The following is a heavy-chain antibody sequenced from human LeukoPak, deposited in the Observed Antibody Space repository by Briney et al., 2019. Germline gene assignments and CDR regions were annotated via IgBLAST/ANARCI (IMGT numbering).Heavy chain of an antibody. V-gene: IGHV3-23*01. CDR3: AKDLPDSSGYYDY. D-gene: IGHD3-22*01. Sequence: GGPLRLLRAASGFIYSRLLMIYLPAAPEEALVEVSAISGSGGSTYYADSVKGRFTISRDNSENTLYLQMNSLRAEDTAVYYCAKDLPDSSGYYDYWGQGTLVTVSS. CDR2: ISGSGGST. CDR1: GFIYSRLL. J-gene: IGHJ4*02.